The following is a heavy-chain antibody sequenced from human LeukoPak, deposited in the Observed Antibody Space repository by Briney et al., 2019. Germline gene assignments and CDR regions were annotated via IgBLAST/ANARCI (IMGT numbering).Heavy chain of an antibody. CDR3: ARGVYCSGGACYSGAFDI. Sequence: GRSLRLSCAASGFTFSSYGIYWVRQAPGKGLEWVAVIWYDGSKKYYADSVKGRFTISRDNSKNTLYLQMNSLRAEDTAVYYCARGVYCSGGACYSGAFDIWGQGTMVIVSS. CDR2: IWYDGSKK. D-gene: IGHD2-15*01. V-gene: IGHV3-33*07. CDR1: GFTFSSYG. J-gene: IGHJ3*02.